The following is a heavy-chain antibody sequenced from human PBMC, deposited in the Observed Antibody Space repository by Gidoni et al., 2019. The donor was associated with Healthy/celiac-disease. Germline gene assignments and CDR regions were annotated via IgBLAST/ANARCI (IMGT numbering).Heavy chain of an antibody. D-gene: IGHD1-26*01. CDR3: AADPVGATGGFDY. CDR2: IVVCSGNT. CDR1: GFTFTSSD. V-gene: IGHV1-58*01. J-gene: IGHJ4*02. Sequence: QMQLVQSGPEVQKPGTSVKVSCKASGFTFTSSDVQWVRQARGPRLEWIGWIVVCSGNTNYAQKFQERVTITRDMSTSTAYMELSSLRSEDTAVYYCAADPVGATGGFDYWGQGTLVTVSS.